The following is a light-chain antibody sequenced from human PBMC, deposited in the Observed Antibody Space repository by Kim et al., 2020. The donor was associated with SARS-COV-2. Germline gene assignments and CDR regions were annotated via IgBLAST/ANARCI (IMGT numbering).Light chain of an antibody. J-gene: IGKJ4*01. CDR2: GAS. CDR3: QQRSSWPPA. V-gene: IGKV3-11*01. Sequence: EIVLTQSPATLSLSPGERATLSCRASQSVSSYLAWYQQKPGQAPRLLISGASSRATGIPARFSGSGSGTDFTLTISSLEPEDFAVYYCQQRSSWPPAFGGGTKVDIK. CDR1: QSVSSY.